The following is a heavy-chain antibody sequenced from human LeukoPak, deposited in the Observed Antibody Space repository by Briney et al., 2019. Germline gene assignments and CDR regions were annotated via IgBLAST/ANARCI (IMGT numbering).Heavy chain of an antibody. D-gene: IGHD3-10*01. CDR2: INPSGGST. CDR1: GYTFTSYC. Sequence: GASVKVSCKASGYTFTSYCMHWVRQAPGQGLEWMGIINPSGGSTSYAQKFQGRVTMTRDTSTSTVYMELSSLRSEDTAVYYCARVDLWFGELGWGQGTLVTVSS. J-gene: IGHJ4*02. V-gene: IGHV1-46*01. CDR3: ARVDLWFGELG.